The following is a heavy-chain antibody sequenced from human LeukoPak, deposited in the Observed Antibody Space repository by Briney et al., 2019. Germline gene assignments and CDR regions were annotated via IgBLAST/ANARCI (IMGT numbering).Heavy chain of an antibody. J-gene: IGHJ4*02. V-gene: IGHV1-2*02. CDR1: GYTFTGYY. CDR3: ARDRDYDFWSGLRYFDY. CDR2: INPNSGGT. D-gene: IGHD3-3*01. Sequence: GASVKVSCKASGYTFTGYYMHWVRQAPGQGLEWMGWINPNSGGTNYAQKFQGRVTMTTDTSTSTAYMELRSLRSDDTAVYYCARDRDYDFWSGLRYFDYWGQGTLVTVSS.